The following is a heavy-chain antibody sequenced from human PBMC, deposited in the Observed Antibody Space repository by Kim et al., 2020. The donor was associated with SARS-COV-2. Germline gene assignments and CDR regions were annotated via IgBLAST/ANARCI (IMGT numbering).Heavy chain of an antibody. V-gene: IGHV3-11*01. J-gene: IGHJ6*03. CDR3: ARDALKNYDFWSGYYGNYYYYYMDV. D-gene: IGHD3-3*01. Sequence: GGSLRLSCAASGFTFSDYYMSWIRQAPGKGLEWVSYISSSGSTIYYADSVKGRFTISRDNAKNSLYLQMNSLRAEDTAVYYCARDALKNYDFWSGYYGNYYYYYMDVWGKGTTVTVSS. CDR1: GFTFSDYY. CDR2: ISSSGSTI.